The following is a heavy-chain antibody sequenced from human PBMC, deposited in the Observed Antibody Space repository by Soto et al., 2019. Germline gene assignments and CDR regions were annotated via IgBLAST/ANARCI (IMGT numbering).Heavy chain of an antibody. Sequence: PGESLKISCKASVYSFTTYWIGWVRQMPGKGLEWMGIIYPYDSETRYSPSFQGQVTISADKSISAAYLQWGSLKASDTAMYYCARHLVGATRGNFDYWGQGTLVTVSS. V-gene: IGHV5-51*01. CDR1: VYSFTTYW. CDR2: IYPYDSET. CDR3: ARHLVGATRGNFDY. D-gene: IGHD1-26*01. J-gene: IGHJ4*02.